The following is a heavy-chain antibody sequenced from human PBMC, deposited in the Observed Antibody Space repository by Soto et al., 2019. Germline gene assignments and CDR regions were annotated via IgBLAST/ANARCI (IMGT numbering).Heavy chain of an antibody. CDR3: AHIRVTMIVGAGYFQH. V-gene: IGHV2-5*02. CDR1: GFSLSSSGVG. J-gene: IGHJ1*01. CDR2: IYWDDTK. Sequence: QITLKESGPTLMKPTQTLTLTCTFSGFSLSSSGVGVGWIRQPPGKALEWVALIYWDDTKRYSPSLKSGLTTTKDTSKNQVVLTMTNMDPVDTATYYCAHIRVTMIVGAGYFQHWGQGTLVTVSS. D-gene: IGHD3-22*01.